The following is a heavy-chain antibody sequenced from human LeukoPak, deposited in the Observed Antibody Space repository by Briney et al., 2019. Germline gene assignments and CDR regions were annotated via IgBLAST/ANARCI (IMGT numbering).Heavy chain of an antibody. V-gene: IGHV4-30-4*08. CDR3: ARWNWSGCSGGSCYPRSAFDI. J-gene: IGHJ3*02. Sequence: SQTLSLTRTVSGGSISSGDYYWSWIRQPPGKGLEWIGYIYYSGSTYYNPSLKSRVTISVDTSKNQFSLKLSSVTAADTAVYYCARWNWSGCSGGSCYPRSAFDIWGQGTMVTVSS. CDR1: GGSISSGDYY. D-gene: IGHD2-15*01. CDR2: IYYSGST.